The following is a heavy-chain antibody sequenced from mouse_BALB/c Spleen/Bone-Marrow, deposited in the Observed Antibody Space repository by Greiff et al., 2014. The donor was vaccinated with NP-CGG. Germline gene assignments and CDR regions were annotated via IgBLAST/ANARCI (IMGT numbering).Heavy chain of an antibody. CDR1: GYTFTDYE. D-gene: IGHD4-1*01. Sequence: VKLQESGAELVRPGASVKLSCKALGYTFTDYEIHWVKQTPVHGLEWIGAIHLGSAGAAYNQKFKGKATLTADKSSSTAYMELSGLTSEDSAVYYCTRDAGNFDYRGQGTTLTVSS. CDR3: TRDAGNFDY. CDR2: IHLGSAGA. J-gene: IGHJ2*01. V-gene: IGHV1-15*01.